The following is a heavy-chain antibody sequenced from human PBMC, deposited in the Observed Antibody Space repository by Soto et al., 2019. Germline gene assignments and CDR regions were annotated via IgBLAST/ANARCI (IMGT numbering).Heavy chain of an antibody. CDR3: ARSPRSIAAGGIDY. V-gene: IGHV4-4*02. CDR1: GVSISSSNL. CDR2: IYHGGST. D-gene: IGHD6-13*01. J-gene: IGHJ4*02. Sequence: PSETLSLTCAVSGVSISSSNLWTWVRQPPGKGLEWIGEIYHGGSTNYNPSLKSRVTISVDKSKNQFSLRLSSVTAADTAVYYCARSPRSIAAGGIDYWGQGILVTVSS.